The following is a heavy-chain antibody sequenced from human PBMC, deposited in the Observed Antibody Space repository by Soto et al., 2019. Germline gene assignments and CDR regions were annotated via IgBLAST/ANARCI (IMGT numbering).Heavy chain of an antibody. CDR3: ARSMTTVVTLDY. V-gene: IGHV4-30-2*01. CDR2: TYHSGNP. CDR1: GDTISTGGYT. D-gene: IGHD4-17*01. J-gene: IGHJ4*02. Sequence: SETLSLTCDVSGDTISTGGYTWAWIRQPPGEALEWIGHTYHSGNPYYNPSLKSRVIISVDRSKNQFSLKLSSVTAADTAVYYCARSMTTVVTLDYWGQGTLVTVSS.